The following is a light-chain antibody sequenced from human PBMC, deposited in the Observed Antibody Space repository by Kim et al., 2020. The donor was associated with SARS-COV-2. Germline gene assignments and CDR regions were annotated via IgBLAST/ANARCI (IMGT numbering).Light chain of an antibody. J-gene: IGLJ2*01. CDR3: KSRDSSGKVV. CDR1: SLRSYY. CDR2: GKN. Sequence: SSELTQDPAVSVALGQTVRITCQGDSLRSYYASWYQQKPGQAPVLVIYGKNNRPSGIPDQFSGPSSGNTASLTITGAQAEDEADYYCKSRDSSGKVVFGGGTKLTVL. V-gene: IGLV3-19*01.